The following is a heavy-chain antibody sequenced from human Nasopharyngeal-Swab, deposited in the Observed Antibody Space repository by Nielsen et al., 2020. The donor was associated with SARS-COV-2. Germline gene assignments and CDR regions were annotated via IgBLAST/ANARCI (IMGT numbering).Heavy chain of an antibody. CDR2: ISGSGVST. J-gene: IGHJ4*02. V-gene: IGHV3-23*01. CDR3: AKPAGLTTVTTVDY. D-gene: IGHD4-17*01. Sequence: GESLKISCAASGFSFSSYAMSWVRQAPGKGLEWVSAISGSGVSTYYADPVKGRFTISRDNSKNTLYLQMNSLRAEDTAVYYCAKPAGLTTVTTVDYWGQGTLVTVSS. CDR1: GFSFSSYA.